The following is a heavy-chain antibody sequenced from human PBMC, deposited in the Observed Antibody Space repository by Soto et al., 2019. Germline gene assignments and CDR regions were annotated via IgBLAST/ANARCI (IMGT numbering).Heavy chain of an antibody. CDR3: ARGGHVVVVTAALDY. Sequence: QVQLVQSGAEVKKPGASVKVSCKASGDTFTDYYIHWVRQAPGQGLEWMGTVNPSGGHTTYAQHFLGRMTRTRDTSTSTLYMERTSLTSEDTAIYYCARGGHVVVVTAALDYWGQGTLVTVSS. CDR2: VNPSGGHT. D-gene: IGHD2-21*02. CDR1: GDTFTDYY. J-gene: IGHJ4*02. V-gene: IGHV1-46*01.